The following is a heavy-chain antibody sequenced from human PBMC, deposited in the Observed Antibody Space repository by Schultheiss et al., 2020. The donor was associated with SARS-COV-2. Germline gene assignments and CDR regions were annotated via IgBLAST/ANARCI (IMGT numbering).Heavy chain of an antibody. CDR1: GGSISSSNW. CDR2: INHSGST. J-gene: IGHJ4*02. D-gene: IGHD6-19*01. Sequence: SETLSLTCAVSGGSISSSNWWSWIRQPPGKGLEWIGEINHSGSTNYNPSLKSRVTITVDTSKNQFSLKLSSVTAADTAVYYCGYSSGWYDYWGQGTLVTVSS. CDR3: GYSSGWYDY. V-gene: IGHV4-4*02.